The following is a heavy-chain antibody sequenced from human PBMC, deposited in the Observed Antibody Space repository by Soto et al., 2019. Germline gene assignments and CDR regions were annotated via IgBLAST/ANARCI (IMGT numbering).Heavy chain of an antibody. J-gene: IGHJ6*02. D-gene: IGHD2-8*01. CDR1: GGSISSGGYY. CDR3: ARDLYGNGRSHRTRRVGMDV. V-gene: IGHV4-31*03. Sequence: PSETLSLTCTVSGGSISSGGYYWSRIRQHPGKGLEWIGYIYYSGSTYYNPSLKSRVTISVDTSKNQFSLKLSSVTAADTAVYYCARDLYGNGRSHRTRRVGMDVWGQGTTVTVSS. CDR2: IYYSGST.